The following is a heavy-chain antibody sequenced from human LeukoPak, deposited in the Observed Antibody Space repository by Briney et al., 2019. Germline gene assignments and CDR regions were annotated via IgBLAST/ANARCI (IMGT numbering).Heavy chain of an antibody. CDR1: GFTFSSYA. CDR2: ISGSGGST. CDR3: AKTPFLYSSGWYYGMDV. V-gene: IGHV3-23*01. D-gene: IGHD6-19*01. Sequence: GGSLRLSCAASGFTFSSYAMSWVRQAPGKGLEWVSAISGSGGSTYYADSVKGRFTISRDNSKNTLYLQMNSLRAEDTAVYYCAKTPFLYSSGWYYGMDVWGQGTTVTVSS. J-gene: IGHJ6*02.